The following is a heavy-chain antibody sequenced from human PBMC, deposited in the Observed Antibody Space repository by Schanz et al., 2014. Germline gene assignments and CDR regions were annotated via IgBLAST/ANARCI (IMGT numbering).Heavy chain of an antibody. V-gene: IGHV1-69*04. CDR3: ARDLSHDSSGYPDFYLDS. D-gene: IGHD5-18*01. J-gene: IGHJ4*02. Sequence: QVQLVQSGAEVKKPGSSVKVSCKASGGTFSSYAFSWVRQAPGQGLEWMGKIIPILGMENYAQKFQGRVTISADTSQTTAYMELSSLKSEDTAMYYCARDLSHDSSGYPDFYLDSWGQGTLVTVSS. CDR2: IIPILGME. CDR1: GGTFSSYA.